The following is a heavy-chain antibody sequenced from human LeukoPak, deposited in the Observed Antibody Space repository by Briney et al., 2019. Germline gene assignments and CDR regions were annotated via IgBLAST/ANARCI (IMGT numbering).Heavy chain of an antibody. J-gene: IGHJ5*01. D-gene: IGHD3-3*01. CDR1: GFTFDEYA. Sequence: LPGGSLRLSCAASGFTFDEYAMHWVRQAPGKGLEWVSTISWNSGSLGYADSVKGRFTMSRDNAKNSLYLQMNSLRAEDTALYYCAKAVTYYDFWSGFYSWGQGTLVTVSS. V-gene: IGHV3-9*01. CDR2: ISWNSGSL. CDR3: AKAVTYYDFWSGFYS.